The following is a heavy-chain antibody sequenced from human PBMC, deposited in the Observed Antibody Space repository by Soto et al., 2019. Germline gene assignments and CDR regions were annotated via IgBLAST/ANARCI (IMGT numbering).Heavy chain of an antibody. CDR3: GRGGQGLADY. D-gene: IGHD3-10*01. V-gene: IGHV3-74*01. J-gene: IGHJ4*02. CDR1: GFTFSNYW. Sequence: EVLLVESGGGLVQPGGSLRLSCAASGFTFSNYWMHWVRQAPGKGLVWVSRVDPGATRTDYADSVEGRFTVSRDDAENTLHLQMDSLTAEDTGVYYSGRGGQGLADYWGQGTLVTVSS. CDR2: VDPGATRT.